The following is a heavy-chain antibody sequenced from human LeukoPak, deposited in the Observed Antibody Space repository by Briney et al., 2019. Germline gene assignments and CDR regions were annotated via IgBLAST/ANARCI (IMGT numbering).Heavy chain of an antibody. CDR2: IRNKANSYAT. Sequence: GGSLRLSCAASGFTFSGSAMRWVRQASGKGLEWVGRIRNKANSYATAYAASVKGRFTISRDDSKNTAYLQMNSLKTEDTAVYYCAALRYFDWSHYGMDVWGKGTTVTASS. CDR1: GFTFSGSA. CDR3: AALRYFDWSHYGMDV. J-gene: IGHJ6*04. D-gene: IGHD3-9*01. V-gene: IGHV3-73*01.